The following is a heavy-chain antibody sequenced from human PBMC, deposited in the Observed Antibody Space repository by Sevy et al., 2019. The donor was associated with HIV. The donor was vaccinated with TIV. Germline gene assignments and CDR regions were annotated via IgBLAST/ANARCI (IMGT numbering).Heavy chain of an antibody. Sequence: GGSLRLSCAASGFTFVDFAMHWVRKSPGKGLEWVSGINWISGRTEYADSVKGRFTISRHNTKDSLYLQMHSLRHEDTAFYYCAKDRAASGPGWYFDLWGRGTLVTVSS. CDR3: AKDRAASGPGWYFDL. V-gene: IGHV3-9*01. CDR1: GFTFVDFA. D-gene: IGHD6-13*01. CDR2: INWISGRT. J-gene: IGHJ2*01.